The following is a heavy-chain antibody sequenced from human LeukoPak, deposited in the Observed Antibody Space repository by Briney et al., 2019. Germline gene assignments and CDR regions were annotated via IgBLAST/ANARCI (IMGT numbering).Heavy chain of an antibody. J-gene: IGHJ4*02. V-gene: IGHV1-46*01. CDR2: INPSGGST. CDR3: ARDFVIAAAGRGGYYFDY. Sequence: ASVKVSCKASGYTFTSYYMHWVRQAPGQGLEWMGIINPSGGSTSYAQKFQGRVTMTRDTSTSTVYMELSSLRSEDTAVYYCARDFVIAAAGRGGYYFDYWGQGTLVTVSS. D-gene: IGHD6-13*01. CDR1: GYTFTSYY.